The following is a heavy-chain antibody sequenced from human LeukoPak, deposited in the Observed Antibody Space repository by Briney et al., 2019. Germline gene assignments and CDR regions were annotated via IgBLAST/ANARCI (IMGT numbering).Heavy chain of an antibody. CDR3: ARDAQRGYSGYDY. Sequence: GGSLRLSCAASGFTFSSYEMNWVRQAPGKGLEGVSYISSSGSTIYYADSVKGRFTISRDNAKNSLYLQMNSLRAEDTAVYYCARDAQRGYSGYDYWGQGTLVTVSS. CDR2: ISSSGSTI. CDR1: GFTFSSYE. V-gene: IGHV3-48*03. D-gene: IGHD5-12*01. J-gene: IGHJ4*02.